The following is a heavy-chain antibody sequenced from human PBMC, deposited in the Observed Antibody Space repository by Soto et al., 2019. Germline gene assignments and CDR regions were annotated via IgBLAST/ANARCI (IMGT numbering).Heavy chain of an antibody. D-gene: IGHD3-16*01. CDR1: GFTFSSYS. V-gene: IGHV3-48*01. CDR2: ISSSSSTI. J-gene: IGHJ6*02. Sequence: EVQLVESGGGLVQPGGSLRLSCAASGFTFSSYSMNWVRQAPGKGLEWVSYISSSSSTIYYADSVKGRFTISRDNAKNSLYLQMNSLRAEDTAVYYCARDGKASVGAYYYYGMDVWGQGTTVTVSS. CDR3: ARDGKASVGAYYYYGMDV.